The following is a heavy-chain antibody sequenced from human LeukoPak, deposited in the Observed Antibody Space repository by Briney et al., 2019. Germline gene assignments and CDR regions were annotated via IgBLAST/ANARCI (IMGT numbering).Heavy chain of an antibody. Sequence: SETLSLTCTVSGDSISSSSYYWGWIRQPPGKGLEWIGSFSYSGSTYYNPSLKSRVTISVDTSMNQFSLKLSSVTAADTAVYYCARDRTVVVVVAATQAHWFGPWGQGTLVTVSS. V-gene: IGHV4-39*07. CDR2: FSYSGST. J-gene: IGHJ5*02. CDR3: ARDRTVVVVVAATQAHWFGP. D-gene: IGHD2-15*01. CDR1: GDSISSSSYY.